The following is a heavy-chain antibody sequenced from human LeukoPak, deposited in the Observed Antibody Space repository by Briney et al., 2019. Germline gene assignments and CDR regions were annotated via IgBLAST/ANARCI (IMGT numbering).Heavy chain of an antibody. D-gene: IGHD6-13*01. V-gene: IGHV3-30*02. Sequence: GGSLRLSCAASGFTFSSYGMHWVRQAPGKGLEWVAFIRYDGSNKYYADSVKGRFTISRDNSKKTLYLQMNSLRAEDTAVYYCAKFLAAAGISPFDYWGQGTLVTVSS. J-gene: IGHJ4*02. CDR1: GFTFSSYG. CDR2: IRYDGSNK. CDR3: AKFLAAAGISPFDY.